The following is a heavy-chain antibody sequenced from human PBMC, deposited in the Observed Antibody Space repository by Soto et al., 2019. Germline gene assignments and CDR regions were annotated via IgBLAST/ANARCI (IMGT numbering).Heavy chain of an antibody. D-gene: IGHD5-12*01. J-gene: IGHJ4*02. CDR3: ARPYSGYDPNY. Sequence: QVQLQESGPGLVKTSQTLSLTCTVSGGSISCGDYYWSWIRQPPGKGLEWIGYIYCSGSSSYNPSVQSRATISVDTSKNQFSLRLSSVTAADTAVYYCARPYSGYDPNYWGQGTLVTVSS. V-gene: IGHV4-30-4*01. CDR2: IYCSGSS. CDR1: GGSISCGDYY.